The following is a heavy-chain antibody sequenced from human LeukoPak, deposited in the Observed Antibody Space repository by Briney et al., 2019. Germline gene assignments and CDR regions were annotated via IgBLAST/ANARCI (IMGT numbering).Heavy chain of an antibody. CDR1: GGSISSYY. V-gene: IGHV4-4*07. J-gene: IGHJ4*02. CDR2: IYTSGST. D-gene: IGHD2-2*01. CDR3: ARHYHGYCSSTSCYSYFDY. Sequence: SETLSLTCTVSGGSISSYYWSWIRQPAGKGLEWIGRIYTSGSTNYNPSLKSRVTMSVDTSKNQFSLKLSSVTAADTAVYYCARHYHGYCSSTSCYSYFDYWGQGTLVTVSS.